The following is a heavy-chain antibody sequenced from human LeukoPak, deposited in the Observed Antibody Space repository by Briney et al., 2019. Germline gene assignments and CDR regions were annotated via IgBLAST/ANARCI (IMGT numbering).Heavy chain of an antibody. Sequence: GGSLRLSCAASGFTFSIYWMSWVRQAPGEGLEWVANINQDGSQKYYVDSVKGRFTISRDNAKNSFFLQMNSLRAEDTAVYHCARFRYMDVWGKGTPVTVSS. J-gene: IGHJ6*03. CDR3: ARFRYMDV. V-gene: IGHV3-7*01. CDR1: GFTFSIYW. CDR2: INQDGSQK.